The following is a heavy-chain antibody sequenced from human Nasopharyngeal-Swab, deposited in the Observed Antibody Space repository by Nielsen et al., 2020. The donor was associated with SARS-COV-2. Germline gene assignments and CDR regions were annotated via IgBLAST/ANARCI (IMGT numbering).Heavy chain of an antibody. D-gene: IGHD3-9*01. CDR1: GGSFSGYY. CDR2: INHSGST. V-gene: IGHV4-34*01. Sequence: SETLSLTCAVSGGSFSGYYWCWIRQPPGKGLEWIGEINHSGSTNYNSSLKSRVTISVDTSKNQFSLKLSSVTAADTAVYYCARRAVLRYPWPTKMGNAFDIWGQGTMVTVSS. CDR3: ARRAVLRYPWPTKMGNAFDI. J-gene: IGHJ3*02.